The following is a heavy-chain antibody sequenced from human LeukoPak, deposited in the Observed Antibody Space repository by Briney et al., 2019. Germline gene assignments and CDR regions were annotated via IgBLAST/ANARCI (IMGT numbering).Heavy chain of an antibody. J-gene: IGHJ4*02. CDR2: ISGCGGST. D-gene: IGHD3-22*01. CDR3: AKMVRIVVVITTFDY. Sequence: QPGGSLRLSCAASGFTFSSYAMSWVRQAPGKGLEWVSAISGCGGSTYYADSVKGRFTISRDNSKNTLYLQMNSLRAEDTAVYYCAKMVRIVVVITTFDYWGQGTLVTVSS. V-gene: IGHV3-23*01. CDR1: GFTFSSYA.